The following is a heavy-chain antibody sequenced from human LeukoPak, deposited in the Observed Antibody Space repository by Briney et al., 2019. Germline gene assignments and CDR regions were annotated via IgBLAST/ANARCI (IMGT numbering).Heavy chain of an antibody. D-gene: IGHD5-18*01. CDR1: GGSISSTTYY. J-gene: IGHJ3*02. CDR3: APDTAMGDDAFDI. Sequence: SETLSLTCTVSGGSISSTTYYWAWISQPPGKGLEWIGSIHYSGSTYYKPSLKSRVTISVDTSKNQFSLKLSSVTAADTAVYYCAPDTAMGDDAFDIWGQGTMVTVSS. V-gene: IGHV4-39*01. CDR2: IHYSGST.